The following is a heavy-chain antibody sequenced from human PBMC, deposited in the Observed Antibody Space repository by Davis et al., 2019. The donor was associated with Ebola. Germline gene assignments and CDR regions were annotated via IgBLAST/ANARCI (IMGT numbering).Heavy chain of an antibody. V-gene: IGHV3-23*01. CDR3: AKVGPLAPRGDYFDY. CDR2: ISGSGGST. Sequence: PGGSLRLSCAASGFTFSSYAMSWVRQAPGKGLEWVSGISGSGGSTYYADSVKGRFTISRDNSKSTLFLQMNSLRAEDTAVYYCAKVGPLAPRGDYFDYWGQGTLVTVSS. J-gene: IGHJ4*02. CDR1: GFTFSSYA. D-gene: IGHD1-1*01.